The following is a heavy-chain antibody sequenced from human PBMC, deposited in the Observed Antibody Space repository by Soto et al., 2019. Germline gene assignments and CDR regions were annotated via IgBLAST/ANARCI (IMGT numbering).Heavy chain of an antibody. D-gene: IGHD1-26*01. J-gene: IGHJ4*02. CDR2: MSSSSSYT. V-gene: IGHV3-11*05. Sequence: QVQLVESGGGLVKPGGSLRLSCAASGFTFRDYYMSWIRQAPGKGLEWVSYMSSSSSYTNYADSVKGRFTISRDNAKNSLYLQMNSLRAEDTAVYYCARSVGATSIDYWGQGTLVTVSS. CDR1: GFTFRDYY. CDR3: ARSVGATSIDY.